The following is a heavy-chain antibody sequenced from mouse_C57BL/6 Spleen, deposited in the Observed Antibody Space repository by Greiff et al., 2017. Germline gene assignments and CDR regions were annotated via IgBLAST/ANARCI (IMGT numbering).Heavy chain of an antibody. CDR2: IFPGSGST. J-gene: IGHJ2*01. CDR3: ARGNYYGSSYYFDY. V-gene: IGHV1-75*01. D-gene: IGHD1-1*01. Sequence: SGPELVKPGASVKISCKASGYTFTDYYINWVKQSPGQGLEWIGWIFPGSGSTYYNEKFKGKATLTVDKSSSTAYMLLSSLTSEDSAVYVCARGNYYGSSYYFDYWGQGTTLTVSS. CDR1: GYTFTDYY.